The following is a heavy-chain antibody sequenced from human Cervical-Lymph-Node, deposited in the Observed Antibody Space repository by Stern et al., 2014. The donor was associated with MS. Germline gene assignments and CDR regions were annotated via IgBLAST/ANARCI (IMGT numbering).Heavy chain of an antibody. D-gene: IGHD3-22*01. CDR1: GFTFSYAW. CDR3: TRLNYFDSSGYAYYYYGMDV. CDR2: IKSKTDGGTT. J-gene: IGHJ6*02. Sequence: EVQLVESGGGLVKPGGSLRLSCAASGFTFSYAWMSWVRQAPGKGLQWVARIKSKTDGGTTDYAAPVKGRFTISRDDSKNTLYLEMNSLKTEDTAVYYCTRLNYFDSSGYAYYYYGMDVWGQGTTVTVSS. V-gene: IGHV3-15*01.